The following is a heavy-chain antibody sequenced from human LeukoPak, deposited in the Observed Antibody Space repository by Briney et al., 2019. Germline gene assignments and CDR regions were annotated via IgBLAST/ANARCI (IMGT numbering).Heavy chain of an antibody. Sequence: SETLSLTCTVSGYSISSGYYWGWIRQPPGKGLEWIGSIYHSGSTYYNPSLKSRVTISVDTSKNQFSLKLSSVTAADTAVYYCAREGGSGTRWGQGTPVTVSS. D-gene: IGHD3-16*01. CDR2: IYHSGST. CDR1: GYSISSGYY. CDR3: AREGGSGTR. J-gene: IGHJ4*02. V-gene: IGHV4-38-2*02.